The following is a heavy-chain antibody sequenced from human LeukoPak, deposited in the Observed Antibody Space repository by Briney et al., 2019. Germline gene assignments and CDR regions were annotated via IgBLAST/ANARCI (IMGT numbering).Heavy chain of an antibody. V-gene: IGHV4-39*07. D-gene: IGHD3-10*01. Sequence: SETLSLTCTVSGGSISSSSYYWGWIRQPPGKGLEWIGSIYHSGSTNYNPSLKSRVTISVDTSKNQFSLKLSSVTAADTAVYYCARKVWVTMVRGARAPLDYWGQGTLVTVSS. CDR2: IYHSGST. CDR3: ARKVWVTMVRGARAPLDY. J-gene: IGHJ4*02. CDR1: GGSISSSSYY.